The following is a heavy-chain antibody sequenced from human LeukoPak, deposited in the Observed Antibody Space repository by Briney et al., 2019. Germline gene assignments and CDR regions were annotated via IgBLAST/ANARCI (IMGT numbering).Heavy chain of an antibody. V-gene: IGHV4-34*01. D-gene: IGHD2-2*01. CDR3: ARVVVVPAAIESYGMDV. J-gene: IGHJ6*02. CDR2: INHSGST. Sequence: SETLSLTCAAYGGSFSGYYWSWIRQPPGKGLEWIGEINHSGSTNYNPSLKSRVTISVDTSKNQFSLKLSSVTAADTAVYYCARVVVVPAAIESYGMDVWGQGTTVTVSS. CDR1: GGSFSGYY.